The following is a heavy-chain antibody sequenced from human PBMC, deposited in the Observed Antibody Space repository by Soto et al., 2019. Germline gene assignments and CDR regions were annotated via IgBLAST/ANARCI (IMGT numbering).Heavy chain of an antibody. Sequence: LGISCAACGLRVSSSAMSGVRQAPGKGLEWVSAISGSGGSTYYADSVKGRFTISRENSKNTLYLQMNSLRAEDTAVYYCAKEVRFWEWLLSFYGMDVWGQAITVTVSS. CDR3: AKEVRFWEWLLSFYGMDV. CDR2: ISGSGGST. V-gene: IGHV3-23*01. CDR1: GLRVSSSA. J-gene: IGHJ6*02. D-gene: IGHD3-3*01.